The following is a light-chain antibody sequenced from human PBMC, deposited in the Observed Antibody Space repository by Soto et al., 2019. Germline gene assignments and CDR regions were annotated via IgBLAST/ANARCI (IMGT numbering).Light chain of an antibody. CDR3: QQYNTYSWT. Sequence: DIQMTQSPSTLSASVGDRVIITCRASQSINSWLAWYQQKPGQAPELLISKASNLPSGVPPRFSGSGSGTEFTLTISSLQPNDFATYYCQQYNTYSWTFGQGTKVEIK. CDR2: KAS. V-gene: IGKV1-5*03. CDR1: QSINSW. J-gene: IGKJ1*01.